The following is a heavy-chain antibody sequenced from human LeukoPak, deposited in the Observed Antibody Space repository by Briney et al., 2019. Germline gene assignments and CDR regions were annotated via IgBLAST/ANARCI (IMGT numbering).Heavy chain of an antibody. Sequence: PGGSLRLSCAASGLTFSSYAMSWVRQAPGKGLEWVSAISGSGGSTYYADSVKGRFTISRDNSKNTLYLQMNSLRAVDTAVYYCAKDTWFGEQRGDYWGQGTLVTVSS. V-gene: IGHV3-23*01. CDR1: GLTFSSYA. CDR3: AKDTWFGEQRGDY. D-gene: IGHD3-10*01. CDR2: ISGSGGST. J-gene: IGHJ4*02.